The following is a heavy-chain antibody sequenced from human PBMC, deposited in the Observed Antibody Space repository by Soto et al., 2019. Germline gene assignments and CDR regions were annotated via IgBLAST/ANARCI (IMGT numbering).Heavy chain of an antibody. D-gene: IGHD6-6*01. CDR3: ARASSSSSAADY. V-gene: IGHV4-31*03. CDR1: GESISSGGYY. CDR2: IYDSESA. Sequence: QVQLQESGPGLVKASQTLSLICSVSGESISSGGYYWSWIRHHPGKGLEWIGYIYDSESAYYNPSLKGRVTISMDTSKNHFAMKLRSVTAADTAVYYCARASSSSSAADYWGQGTLITVSS. J-gene: IGHJ4*02.